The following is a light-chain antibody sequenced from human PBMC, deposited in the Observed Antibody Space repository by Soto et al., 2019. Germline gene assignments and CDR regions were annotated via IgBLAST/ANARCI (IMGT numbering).Light chain of an antibody. V-gene: IGKV1-5*01. CDR3: QKYIRYYT. J-gene: IGKJ2*01. CDR1: QSISTW. CDR2: GVS. Sequence: DIQMTQSPSTLSASVGXRVTITCRASQSISTWLAWYQQKPGKAPKLLIYGVSTLESGVPSRFSGSGSETEFTLTISSLQPDDFATYYCQKYIRYYTFCQGTKVDIK.